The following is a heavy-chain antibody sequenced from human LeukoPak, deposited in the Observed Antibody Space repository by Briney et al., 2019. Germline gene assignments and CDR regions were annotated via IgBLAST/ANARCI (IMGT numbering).Heavy chain of an antibody. CDR1: GFTFSSYA. CDR2: ILDSGYST. D-gene: IGHD3-22*01. J-gene: IGHJ3*02. Sequence: GGSLRLSCAASGFTFSSYAMSWVRQAPGKGLEWVSGILDSGYSTYYANSVKGRFTISRDNSNNTLYLQMNSLRAEDTAVYYCARGSRYDSSGYDAFDIWGQGTMVTVSS. V-gene: IGHV3-23*01. CDR3: ARGSRYDSSGYDAFDI.